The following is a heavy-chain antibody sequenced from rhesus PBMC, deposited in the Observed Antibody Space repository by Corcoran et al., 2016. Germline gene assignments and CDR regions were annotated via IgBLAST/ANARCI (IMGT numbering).Heavy chain of an antibody. CDR1: GGSFSSSNW. CDR2: ISGSGGST. Sequence: QLQLQESGPGLVKPSETLSLTCAVSGGSFSSSNWWSWIRQPPGQGLEWIGRISGSGGSTSYNPSLKSRVTISTDTSKNQFSLKLSSVTAADTAVYYCARGCSSTYCSSSRFDVWGPGVLVTVSS. D-gene: IGHD2-15*01. V-gene: IGHV4-57*01. J-gene: IGHJ5-1*01. CDR3: ARGCSSTYCSSSRFDV.